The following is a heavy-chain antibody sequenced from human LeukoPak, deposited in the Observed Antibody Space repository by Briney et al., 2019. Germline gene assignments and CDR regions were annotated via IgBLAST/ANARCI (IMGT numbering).Heavy chain of an antibody. CDR1: GGSFSGYY. Sequence: PSETLSLTCAVYGGSFSGYYWSWIRQPPGKGLEWIGEINHSGSTNYNPSLKSRVTISVDTSKNQFSLKLSSVTAADTAVYYCARAGVVTDAFDIWGQGTMVTVSS. CDR3: ARAGVVTDAFDI. D-gene: IGHD2-21*02. V-gene: IGHV4-34*01. CDR2: INHSGST. J-gene: IGHJ3*02.